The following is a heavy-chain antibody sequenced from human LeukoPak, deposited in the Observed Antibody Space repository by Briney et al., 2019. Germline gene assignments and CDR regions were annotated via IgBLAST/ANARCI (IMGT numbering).Heavy chain of an antibody. CDR2: IYSDGST. CDR1: GFTVSSYY. J-gene: IGHJ4*02. CDR3: ARELSLYGSGSSSADY. Sequence: GGSLRLSCAASGFTVSSYYMSWVRQAPGKGLEWVSDIYSDGSTYYADSVKDRFTISRDNSKNKLYLQVNSLRAEDTAVYYCARELSLYGSGSSSADYWGQGTLVTVSS. D-gene: IGHD3-10*01. V-gene: IGHV3-66*01.